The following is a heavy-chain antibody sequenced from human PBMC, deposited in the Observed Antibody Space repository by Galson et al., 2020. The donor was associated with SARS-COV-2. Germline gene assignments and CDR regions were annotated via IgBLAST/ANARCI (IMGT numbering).Heavy chain of an antibody. CDR2: ITPSSGDI. J-gene: IGHJ4*02. Sequence: ASVKVSCKTSGFTFSGYTLHWVRQAPGQGLEWMGWITPSSGDIRYGQKFQGRVTVTIDTSIAAAYMELTSLKPDDTAVYYCVRGHGPDSSSVWGQGTLVTVSS. CDR1: GFTFSGYT. V-gene: IGHV1-2*02. D-gene: IGHD6-6*01. CDR3: VRGHGPDSSSV.